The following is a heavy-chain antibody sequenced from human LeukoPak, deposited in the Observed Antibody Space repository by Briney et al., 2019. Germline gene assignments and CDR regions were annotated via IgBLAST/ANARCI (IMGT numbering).Heavy chain of an antibody. J-gene: IGHJ4*02. CDR2: ISYDESNK. D-gene: IGHD3-22*01. CDR3: ARDPRGPTTYDHSGRDTLDY. V-gene: IGHV3-30*04. CDR1: GFTFSSYA. Sequence: GGSLRLSCAASGFTFSSYAMSWVRQAPGKGLEWVAIISYDESNKYYADSVKGRFTVSRDNSKNTLYLQMNSLRHEDTAVYYCARDPRGPTTYDHSGRDTLDYWGQGTLVTVSS.